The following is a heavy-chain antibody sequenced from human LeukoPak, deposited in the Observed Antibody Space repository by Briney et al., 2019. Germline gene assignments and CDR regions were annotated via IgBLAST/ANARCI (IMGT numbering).Heavy chain of an antibody. CDR1: GDSFKNYA. CDR3: ARGGRPLGYFYMDV. Sequence: SVKVSCKASGDSFKNYAFNWVRQAPGQGPEWMGGSIPLFGTVKAAQKFQGRFTITTDESTSTVYMELSSLTSEDTAVYYCARGGRPLGYFYMDVWGKGTTVTVSS. J-gene: IGHJ6*03. CDR2: SIPLFGTV. V-gene: IGHV1-69*05.